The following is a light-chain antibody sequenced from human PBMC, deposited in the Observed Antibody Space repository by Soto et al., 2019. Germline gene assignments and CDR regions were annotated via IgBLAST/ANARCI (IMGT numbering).Light chain of an antibody. CDR1: QSVSSN. J-gene: IGKJ5*01. Sequence: ERRMKQSPATLSVSPGERATLSCRASQSVSSNLAWYQQKPGQAPRLFIYGASTRATAIPPRFSGSGSGTEFTLTISSLQSEDFAVYYCQQYDNWPITFGQGTRLEN. CDR3: QQYDNWPIT. CDR2: GAS. V-gene: IGKV3-15*01.